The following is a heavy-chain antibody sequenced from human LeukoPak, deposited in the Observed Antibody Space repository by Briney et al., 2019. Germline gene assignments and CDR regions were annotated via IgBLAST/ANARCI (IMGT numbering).Heavy chain of an antibody. CDR2: INHSGST. Sequence: SETLSLTCAVYGGSFSGYYWSWICQPPGKGLEWIGEINHSGSTKYNPSLKSRVSISIDTSKNQFSLKLSSVAAADTAVYYCARTYYDILTGYYHFDYWGQGTLVTVSS. J-gene: IGHJ4*02. D-gene: IGHD3-9*01. CDR1: GGSFSGYY. V-gene: IGHV4-34*01. CDR3: ARTYYDILTGYYHFDY.